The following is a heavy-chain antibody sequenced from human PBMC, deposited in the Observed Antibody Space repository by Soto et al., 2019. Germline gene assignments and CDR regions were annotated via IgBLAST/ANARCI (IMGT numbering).Heavy chain of an antibody. Sequence: QVQLVQSGGEVKKPGASVKVSCKASGYIFSNYGVNWVRQAPGQGLEWMGWINGYNGNTNYAQRVQSRVTMTTDTARTTAFMELRSLTSDDTAVYYCASGSSLVDFDHWGQGTLFTVSP. V-gene: IGHV1-18*01. J-gene: IGHJ4*02. D-gene: IGHD2-2*01. CDR3: ASGSSLVDFDH. CDR1: GYIFSNYG. CDR2: INGYNGNT.